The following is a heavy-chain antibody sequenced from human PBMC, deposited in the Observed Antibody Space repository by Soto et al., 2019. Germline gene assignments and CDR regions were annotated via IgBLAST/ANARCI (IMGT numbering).Heavy chain of an antibody. CDR3: TRAPLRCSGGSCYSADA. J-gene: IGHJ5*02. CDR2: IDPSDSYT. V-gene: IGHV5-10-1*01. CDR1: GYSFTSYW. Sequence: PGESLKISCKGSGYSFTSYWISWVRQMPGKGLEWMGRIDPSDSYTNYSPSFQGHVTISADKSISTAYLQWSSLKASDTAVYYCTRAPLRCSGGSCYSADAWGQGTLVTVSA. D-gene: IGHD2-15*01.